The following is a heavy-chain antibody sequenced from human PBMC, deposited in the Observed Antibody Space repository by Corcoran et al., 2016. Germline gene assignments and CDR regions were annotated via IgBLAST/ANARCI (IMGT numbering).Heavy chain of an antibody. J-gene: IGHJ6*02. D-gene: IGHD1-1*01. CDR3: ARGDWNLPYYYYGMDV. CDR1: GGSFSGYY. CDR2: INHSGST. V-gene: IGHV4-34*01. Sequence: QVQLQQWGAGLLKPSETLSLTCAVYGGSFSGYYWSWIRQPPGKGLEWIGEINHSGSTNYNPSLKSRVTISVDTSKNQFSLKLSSVTAADAAVYDCARGDWNLPYYYYGMDVWGQGTTVTVSS.